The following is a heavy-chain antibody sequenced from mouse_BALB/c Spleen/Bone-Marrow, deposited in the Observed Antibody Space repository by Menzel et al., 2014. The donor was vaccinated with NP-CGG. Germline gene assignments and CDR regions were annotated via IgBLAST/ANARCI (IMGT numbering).Heavy chain of an antibody. J-gene: IGHJ1*01. D-gene: IGHD2-4*01. CDR3: TRGDYDWYFDV. CDR1: GYTFTSYW. CDR2: IDPSDSYT. Sequence: QVQLQQPGAELVKPGASVKMSCKASGYTFTSYWMHWVEQRPGQGLEWIGVIDPSDSYTSYNQKFKGKATLTVDTSSSTAYMQLSSLTSEDSAVYYCTRGDYDWYFDVWGAGTTVTVSS. V-gene: IGHV1S127*01.